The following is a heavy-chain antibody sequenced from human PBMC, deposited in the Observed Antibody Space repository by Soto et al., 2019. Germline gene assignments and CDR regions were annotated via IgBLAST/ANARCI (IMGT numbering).Heavy chain of an antibody. CDR1: GGSVTSDEDY. CDR2: ISNSGST. D-gene: IGHD4-17*01. J-gene: IGHJ4*02. CDR3: ATEGGSTYGYFDY. Sequence: SETLSLTCTVSGGSVTSDEDYWSWHRQSPGKGLEWIGDISNSGSTGYNPSLKTRLSMSVDRSKNQFTLRLTSVTTADTAVYFCATEGGSTYGYFDYWGQGTQVTVSS. V-gene: IGHV4-30-4*01.